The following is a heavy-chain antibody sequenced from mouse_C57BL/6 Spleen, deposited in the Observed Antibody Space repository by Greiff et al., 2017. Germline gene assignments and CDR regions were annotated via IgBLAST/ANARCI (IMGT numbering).Heavy chain of an antibody. D-gene: IGHD1-1*02. CDR1: GYSITSGYY. CDR3: ARDDYGSSYGAMDY. V-gene: IGHV3-6*01. CDR2: ISYDGSN. J-gene: IGHJ4*01. Sequence: EVQLQQSGPGLVKPSQSLSLTCSVTGYSITSGYYWNWIRQFPGNKLEWMGYISYDGSNNYNPSLKNRISITRDTSKNQFFLKLNSVTTEDTATYYGARDDYGSSYGAMDYWGQGTSVTVSS.